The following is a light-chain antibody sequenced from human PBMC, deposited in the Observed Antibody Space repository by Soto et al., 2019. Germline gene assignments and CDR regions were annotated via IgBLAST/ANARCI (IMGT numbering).Light chain of an antibody. J-gene: IGLJ2*01. CDR2: EVN. CDR3: SSYAGSNTYIV. V-gene: IGLV2-8*01. Sequence: QSALTQPASVSGSPGQSITISCTGTSSDVGGYNHVAWYQQYPGKAPKLIISEVNKRPSGVPDRFSGSKSGNTASLTVSGLQAEDEADYYCSSYAGSNTYIVFGGGTKLTVL. CDR1: SSDVGGYNH.